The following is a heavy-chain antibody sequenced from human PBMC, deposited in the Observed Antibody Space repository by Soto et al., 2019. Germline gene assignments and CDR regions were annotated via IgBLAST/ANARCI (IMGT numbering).Heavy chain of an antibody. J-gene: IGHJ4*02. CDR2: INPNSGGT. CDR3: AREAWATYYYDSSGYYPGPRFDY. D-gene: IGHD3-22*01. V-gene: IGHV1-2*04. CDR1: GYTFTRNG. Sequence: ASVKVSCKASGYTFTRNGISWVRQAPGQGLEWMGWINPNSGGTNYAQKFQGWVTMTRDTSISTAYMELSRLRSDDTAVYYCAREAWATYYYDSSGYYPGPRFDYWGQGTLVTVSS.